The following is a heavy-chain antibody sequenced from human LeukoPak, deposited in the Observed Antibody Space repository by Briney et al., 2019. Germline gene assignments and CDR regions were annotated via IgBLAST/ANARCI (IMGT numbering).Heavy chain of an antibody. Sequence: GGSLRLSCAASGFTFSSYGMHWVRQAPGKGLEWVAFIRYDGSNKYYADSVKGRFTISRDNSKNTLYLQMNSLRAEDTAVYYCAEDDRQHYYYYYMDVWGKGTTVTVSS. CDR1: GFTFSSYG. CDR2: IRYDGSNK. CDR3: AEDDRQHYYYYYMDV. V-gene: IGHV3-30*02. J-gene: IGHJ6*03.